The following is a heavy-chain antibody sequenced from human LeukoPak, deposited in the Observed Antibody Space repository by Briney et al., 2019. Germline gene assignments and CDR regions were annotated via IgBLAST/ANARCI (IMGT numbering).Heavy chain of an antibody. D-gene: IGHD3-3*01. Sequence: ASETLSLTCTVSGGSISSSSYYWGWIRQPPGKGLEWIGSIYYSGSTYYNPSLKSRVTISVDTSKNQFSLKLSSVTAADTAVYYCARQETRDYDFWSGYFLHNWFDPWGQGTLVTVSS. J-gene: IGHJ5*02. CDR2: IYYSGST. V-gene: IGHV4-39*01. CDR1: GGSISSSSYY. CDR3: ARQETRDYDFWSGYFLHNWFDP.